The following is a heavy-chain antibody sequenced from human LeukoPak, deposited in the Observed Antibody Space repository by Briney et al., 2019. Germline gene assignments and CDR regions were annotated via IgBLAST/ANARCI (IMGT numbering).Heavy chain of an antibody. D-gene: IGHD2-15*01. Sequence: SVKVSCKASGGTFSSYAISWVRQAPGQGLEWMGRIIPILGIANYAQKFQGRVTITTDESTSTAYMELSSLRSEDTAVYYCATRTFDCSGGSCYRYYFDYWGQGTLVTVSS. CDR2: IIPILGIA. CDR3: ATRTFDCSGGSCYRYYFDY. CDR1: GGTFSSYA. J-gene: IGHJ4*02. V-gene: IGHV1-69*04.